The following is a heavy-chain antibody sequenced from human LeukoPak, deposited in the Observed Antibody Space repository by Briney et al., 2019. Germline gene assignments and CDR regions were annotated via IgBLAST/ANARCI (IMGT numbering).Heavy chain of an antibody. Sequence: GGSLRLSCTASGFTFSSYAMNWVRQAPGKGLEWVSGIGAGGTFTYYADSVKGRFTISRDNSRNTLYLQMNSLRAEDTAVYYCARDRIAQSDAFDIWGQGTMVTVSS. J-gene: IGHJ3*02. CDR1: GFTFSSYA. D-gene: IGHD2-15*01. V-gene: IGHV3-23*01. CDR2: IGAGGTFT. CDR3: ARDRIAQSDAFDI.